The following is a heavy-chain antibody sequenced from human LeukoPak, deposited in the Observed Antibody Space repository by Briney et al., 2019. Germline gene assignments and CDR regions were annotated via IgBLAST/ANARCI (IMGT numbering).Heavy chain of an antibody. CDR3: ARDQYYYYYMEV. CDR2: INSDGSST. Sequence: GSLRLSCAASGFTFSSYWMHWVRQAPGKGLVWVSRINSDGSSTSYADSVKGRFTISRDNAKNTLYLQRNSLRAEDTAVCYCARDQYYYYYMEVWGKGTTVTVSS. V-gene: IGHV3-74*01. J-gene: IGHJ6*03. CDR1: GFTFSSYW.